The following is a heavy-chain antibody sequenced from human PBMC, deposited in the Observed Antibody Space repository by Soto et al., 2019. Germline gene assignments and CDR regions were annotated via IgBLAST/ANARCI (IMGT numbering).Heavy chain of an antibody. J-gene: IGHJ4*02. Sequence: QVLLQQWGAGLLKPSETLSLTCAVYGGSFSAYYWSWIRQPPGKGLEWIGEINHSGSTNYNPSLKRRVTRSVDPSKHQFSLRLSPVSAADTAVYYCARTSGFEYWGQGTLVTVSS. CDR3: ARTSGFEY. CDR2: INHSGST. CDR1: GGSFSAYY. D-gene: IGHD6-6*01. V-gene: IGHV4-34*01.